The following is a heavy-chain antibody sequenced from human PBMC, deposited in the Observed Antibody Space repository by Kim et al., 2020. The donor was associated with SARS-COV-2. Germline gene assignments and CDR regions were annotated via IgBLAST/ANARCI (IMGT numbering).Heavy chain of an antibody. CDR2: ISYDGSNK. Sequence: GGSLRLSCAASGFTFSSYGMHWVRQAPGKGLEWVAVISYDGSNKYYADSVKGRFTISRDNSKNTLYLQMNSLRAEDTAVYYCATPRYSGYNPPDYWGQGTLVTVSS. CDR3: ATPRYSGYNPPDY. V-gene: IGHV3-30*03. D-gene: IGHD5-12*01. CDR1: GFTFSSYG. J-gene: IGHJ4*02.